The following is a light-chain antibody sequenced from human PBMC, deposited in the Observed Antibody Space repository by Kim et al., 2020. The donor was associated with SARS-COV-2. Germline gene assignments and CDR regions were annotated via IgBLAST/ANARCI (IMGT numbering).Light chain of an antibody. CDR1: SSNIGSNY. V-gene: IGLV1-47*01. Sequence: QSVLTQPPSASGTPGQRVTISCSGSSSNIGSNYVYWYQQLPGTAPKLLIYWNNHRPSGVPDRFSGSKSGTSASLAISGLRSEDEADYYCASWDDSLSVLFGGGTQLTVL. CDR2: WNN. CDR3: ASWDDSLSVL. J-gene: IGLJ2*01.